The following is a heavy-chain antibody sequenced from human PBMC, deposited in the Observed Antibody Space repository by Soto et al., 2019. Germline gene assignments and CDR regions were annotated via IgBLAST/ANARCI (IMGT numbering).Heavy chain of an antibody. V-gene: IGHV3-33*01. CDR3: AGSPPGVAGRYYFDY. CDR1: RFAFSNYG. D-gene: IGHD2-15*01. Sequence: QVQLVESGGGVVQPGRSLRLSCAASRFAFSNYGMHWVRQAPGKGLAWVALIWYGGSNKYYADSVKGRFTISRDNSKNTLYLQMNSLRAEDTAVYYCAGSPPGVAGRYYFDYWGQGALVTVSS. CDR2: IWYGGSNK. J-gene: IGHJ4*02.